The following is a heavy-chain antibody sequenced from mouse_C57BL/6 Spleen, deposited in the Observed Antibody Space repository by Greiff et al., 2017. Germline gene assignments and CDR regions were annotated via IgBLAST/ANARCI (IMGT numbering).Heavy chain of an antibody. CDR1: GFSLTSYG. V-gene: IGHV2-5*01. CDR3: AKKGSEYYAMDY. CDR2: IWRGGST. Sequence: QVQLKESGPGLVQPSQSLSITCTVSGFSLTSYGVHWVRQSPGTGLEWLGVIWRGGSTDSNAAFMSRLSITKDNSKSQVFFKMNSLQADDTAIYXCAKKGSEYYAMDYWGQGTSVTVSS. J-gene: IGHJ4*01. D-gene: IGHD3-1*01.